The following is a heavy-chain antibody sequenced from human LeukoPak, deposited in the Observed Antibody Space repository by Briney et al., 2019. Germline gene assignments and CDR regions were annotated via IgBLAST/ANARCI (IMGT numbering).Heavy chain of an antibody. V-gene: IGHV3-9*01. CDR2: ISWNSGSI. Sequence: GGSLRLSCAASGFTFDDYAMHWVRQAPGKGLEWVSGISWNSGSIGYADSVKGRFTISRDNAKNSLYLQMNSLRAEDTAVYYCARDRLPVDYWGQGTLVTVSS. J-gene: IGHJ4*02. CDR1: GFTFDDYA. CDR3: ARDRLPVDY.